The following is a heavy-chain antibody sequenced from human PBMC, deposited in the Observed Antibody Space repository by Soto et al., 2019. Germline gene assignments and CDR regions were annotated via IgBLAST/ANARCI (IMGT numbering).Heavy chain of an antibody. CDR1: GFTFSSYA. CDR2: ISGSGGST. V-gene: IGHV3-23*01. D-gene: IGHD2-15*01. Sequence: EVPLLESGGGLVQPGGSLRLSCAASGFTFSSYAMSWVRQAPGKGLEWVSAISGSGGSTYYADSVKGRFTISRDNSKNTLYLQMNSLRAEDTAVYYCAKAPCSGGSCYEDWFDPWGQGTLVTVSS. J-gene: IGHJ5*02. CDR3: AKAPCSGGSCYEDWFDP.